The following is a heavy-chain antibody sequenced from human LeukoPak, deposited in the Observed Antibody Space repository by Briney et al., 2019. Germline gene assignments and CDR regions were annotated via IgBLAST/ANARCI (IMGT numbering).Heavy chain of an antibody. CDR2: IYWDDDK. CDR1: GFSLSTSGLG. CDR3: ALSPDIAAAGIMSWFDP. Sequence: VSVPTLVKPTQTLTVTCTFSGFSLSTSGLGVGWIRQPPGKALEWLAVIYWDDDKRYSPSLKSRLTITKATSKDQVVLTMTNMDPVDTATYYCALSPDIAAAGIMSWFDPWGQGTLVTVSS. J-gene: IGHJ5*02. D-gene: IGHD6-13*01. V-gene: IGHV2-5*02.